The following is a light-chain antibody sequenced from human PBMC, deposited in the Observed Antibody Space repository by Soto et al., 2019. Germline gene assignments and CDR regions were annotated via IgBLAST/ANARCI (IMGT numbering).Light chain of an antibody. J-gene: IGKJ1*01. V-gene: IGKV1-5*01. CDR2: DAS. CDR3: QQYNGYSTWT. Sequence: DIQMTQSPSTLSASVGDRVTITCRAGQSISIWLAWYQQKPGKAPKVLIWDASSLQRGVPSRFSGSGSGTEFTLTISSLQPDNFATYYCQQYNGYSTWTFGQGTKVDIK. CDR1: QSISIW.